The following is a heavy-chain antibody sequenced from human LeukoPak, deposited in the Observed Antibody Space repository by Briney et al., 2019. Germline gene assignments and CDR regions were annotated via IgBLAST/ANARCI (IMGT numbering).Heavy chain of an antibody. CDR2: ISYDGSNK. Sequence: PGGSLRLSCAASGFTFSSYAMHWVRQAPGKGLERVAVISYDGSNKYYADSVKGRFTISRDNSKNTLNLQMNSLRTEDTAVYYCARMDTAMVVDYWGQGTLVTVSS. V-gene: IGHV3-30-3*01. CDR3: ARMDTAMVVDY. D-gene: IGHD5-18*01. CDR1: GFTFSSYA. J-gene: IGHJ4*02.